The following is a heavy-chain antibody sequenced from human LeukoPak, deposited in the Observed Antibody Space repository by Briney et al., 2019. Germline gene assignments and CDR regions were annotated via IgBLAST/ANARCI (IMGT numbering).Heavy chain of an antibody. J-gene: IGHJ4*02. V-gene: IGHV1-2*02. CDR3: ARDEGDTASYFDY. CDR1: GYTFTGYY. Sequence: AASVKVSCKASGYTFTGYYMHWVRQAPGQGLEWMGWINPNSGGTNYAQKFQGRVTMTRDTSISTAYMELSRLRSDDTAVYYCARDEGDTASYFDYWGQGTLVTVSS. D-gene: IGHD5-18*01. CDR2: INPNSGGT.